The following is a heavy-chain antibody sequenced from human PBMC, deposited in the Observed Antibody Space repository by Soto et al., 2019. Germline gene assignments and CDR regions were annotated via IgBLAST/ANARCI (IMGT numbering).Heavy chain of an antibody. CDR3: ARATTMVNGMDV. Sequence: QVQLVQSGAEVKKPGSSVKVSCKASGGTFSSYTISWVRQAPGQGLEWMGRIIPILGIANYAQKFQGRVTITADKSTSTAYMELSSLRSEDTAVYYCARATTMVNGMDVWGQGTTVTVSS. D-gene: IGHD2-8*01. V-gene: IGHV1-69*02. CDR1: GGTFSSYT. CDR2: IIPILGIA. J-gene: IGHJ6*02.